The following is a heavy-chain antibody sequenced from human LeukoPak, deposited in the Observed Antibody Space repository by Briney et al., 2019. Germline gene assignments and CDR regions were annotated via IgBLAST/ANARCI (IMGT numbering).Heavy chain of an antibody. D-gene: IGHD3-9*01. CDR2: VSPYNGDT. V-gene: IGHV1-18*01. Sequence: GASVRVSCKASGYTFNNYGISWVRQAPGQGLEWMGWVSPYNGDTNYAQKFQGRVTMSTDPSTNTAYMELRSLRFDDTAIYYCAKDWHILTGRNCFDPRGQGTLVTVSS. CDR1: GYTFNNYG. J-gene: IGHJ5*02. CDR3: AKDWHILTGRNCFDP.